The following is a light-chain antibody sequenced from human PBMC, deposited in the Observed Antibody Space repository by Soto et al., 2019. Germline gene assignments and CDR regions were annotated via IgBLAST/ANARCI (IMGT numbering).Light chain of an antibody. V-gene: IGLV1-40*01. CDR2: ANT. Sequence: QSVLTQPPSVTGAPGQRVTISCTGNNSNIGAGSGVNWYQQFPDKAPKLLIYANTNRPSGVPDRFSGSTSATSASLAITGLQTQDEADYYCQSFDRSLTGLIFGGGTKVTVL. J-gene: IGLJ2*01. CDR1: NSNIGAGSG. CDR3: QSFDRSLTGLI.